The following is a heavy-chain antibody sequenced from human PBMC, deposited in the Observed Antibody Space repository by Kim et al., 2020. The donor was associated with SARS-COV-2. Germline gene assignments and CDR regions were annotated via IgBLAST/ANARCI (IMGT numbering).Heavy chain of an antibody. J-gene: IGHJ4*02. Sequence: VRGRFSISRYNAKNSLFLQMNSLRAEDTAMYYCARDHPQTYNILWDLFDSWGQGTLVTVSS. D-gene: IGHD1-20*01. CDR3: ARDHPQTYNILWDLFDS. V-gene: IGHV3-11*05.